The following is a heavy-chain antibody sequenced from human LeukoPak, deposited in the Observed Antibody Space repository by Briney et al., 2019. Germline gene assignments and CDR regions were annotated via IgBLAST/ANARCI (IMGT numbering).Heavy chain of an antibody. V-gene: IGHV1-18*01. Sequence: ASVKVSCKASGYTFTSYDINWVRQAPGQGLEWMGWISTFNANTNNAQKFQGRVTMTTDTSTSTVYMELGSLRSDDTAVYYCARGQVYWYFDLWGRGTLVTVSS. J-gene: IGHJ2*01. CDR1: GYTFTSYD. CDR2: ISTFNANT. CDR3: ARGQVYWYFDL.